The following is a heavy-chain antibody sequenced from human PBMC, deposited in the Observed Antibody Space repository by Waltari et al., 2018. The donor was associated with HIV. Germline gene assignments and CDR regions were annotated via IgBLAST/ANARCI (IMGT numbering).Heavy chain of an antibody. CDR2: IRSKDYGGTK. CDR3: TRVPVYYGSEMDAFDI. CDR1: GFTFGDYA. Sequence: EVQLVESGGGLVQPGRSLRLSCTASGFTFGDYAMSWFRQAPGKGLEWVGFIRSKDYGGTKEYAASVKGRFTISRDDSKSIAYLQMNSLKTEDTAVYYCTRVPVYYGSEMDAFDIWGQGTMVTVSS. D-gene: IGHD3-10*01. J-gene: IGHJ3*02. V-gene: IGHV3-49*03.